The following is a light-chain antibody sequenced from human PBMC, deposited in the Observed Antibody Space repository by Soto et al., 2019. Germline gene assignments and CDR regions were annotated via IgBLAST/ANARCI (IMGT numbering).Light chain of an antibody. CDR3: ATWESSLSAVV. CDR1: SSNIGNNY. Sequence: QSVLTQPPSVSAAPGQKVTISCSGSSSNIGNNYVSWFQQLPGAAPRLLIYDAYNRPSGIPDRFSGSKSCTSATLGITGRQAGDEADYYCATWESSLSAVVFGGGTKVTVL. V-gene: IGLV1-51*01. J-gene: IGLJ2*01. CDR2: DAY.